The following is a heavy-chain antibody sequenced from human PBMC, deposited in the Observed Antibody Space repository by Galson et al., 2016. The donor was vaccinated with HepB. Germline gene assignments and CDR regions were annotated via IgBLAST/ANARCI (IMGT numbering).Heavy chain of an antibody. Sequence: SVKVSCKASGYTFTTYAIHWVRQAPGQRLEWMGWINAASGTPKYSQEFHDRVTITRDTSANTTYMELNSLGSEDTALYYCTRDLWGNNRYGMDVWGQGTTVTVSS. J-gene: IGHJ6*02. V-gene: IGHV1-3*03. CDR2: INAASGTP. CDR3: TRDLWGNNRYGMDV. D-gene: IGHD3-16*02. CDR1: GYTFTTYA.